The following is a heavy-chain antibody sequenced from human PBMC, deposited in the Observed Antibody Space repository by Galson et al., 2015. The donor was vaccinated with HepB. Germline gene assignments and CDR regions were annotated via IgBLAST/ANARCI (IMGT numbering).Heavy chain of an antibody. V-gene: IGHV1-8*01. CDR2: MNPNSGNK. Sequence: SVKVSCKASGYTFLSYDINWVRQATGQGLEWMGWMNPNSGNKGYAQKFQGRVTMTLNTSISTAYMELTSLGSDDTAVYYCARVGGTTSSGYGMDVWGQETTVAVSS. CDR3: ARVGGTTSSGYGMDV. CDR1: GYTFLSYD. D-gene: IGHD2-2*01. J-gene: IGHJ6*02.